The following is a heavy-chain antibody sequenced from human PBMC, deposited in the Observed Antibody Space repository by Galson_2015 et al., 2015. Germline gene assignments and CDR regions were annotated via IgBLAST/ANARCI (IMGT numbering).Heavy chain of an antibody. D-gene: IGHD2-2*01. J-gene: IGHJ4*02. V-gene: IGHV1-69*06. CDR1: GGSFNTYD. CDR3: ARATQDCSRPSCPYNY. Sequence: SVKVSCKASGGSFNTYDISWVRQAPGQGLEWMGGIIPLVGTPNYAQKFRGRVTITADKSTTTVYMEVSRLRSDDTAVYYCARATQDCSRPSCPYNYWGPGTLVTVSS. CDR2: IIPLVGTP.